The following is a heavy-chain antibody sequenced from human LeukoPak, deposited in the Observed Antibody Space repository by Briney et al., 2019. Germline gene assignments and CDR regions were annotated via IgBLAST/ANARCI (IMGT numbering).Heavy chain of an antibody. V-gene: IGHV3-74*01. CDR3: VRESRTDCYGDF. D-gene: IGHD2-21*01. CDR2: IKSDGSST. CDR1: GFTFSSYW. Sequence: GGSLRLSCAASGFTFSSYWMHWVRQVPGKGLVWVSRIKSDGSSTSYADSVKGRFTMYRDNAKNTLYLQMNSLRAEDTAVYYCVRESRTDCYGDFWGQGTLVTVSS. J-gene: IGHJ4*02.